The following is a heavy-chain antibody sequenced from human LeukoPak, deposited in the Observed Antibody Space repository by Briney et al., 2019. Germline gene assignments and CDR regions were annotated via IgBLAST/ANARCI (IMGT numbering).Heavy chain of an antibody. V-gene: IGHV1-2*02. CDR1: GYTFTAYY. Sequence: RASVKVSCKASGYTFTAYYIHWVRQAPGQGLEWMAFINPNSGDTYSAPEFQGRVTMTRDTSISTASMELAWLSSDDAAVYCCATGVATAFAYWGQGTLVTVSS. D-gene: IGHD5-18*01. J-gene: IGHJ4*02. CDR2: INPNSGDT. CDR3: ATGVATAFAY.